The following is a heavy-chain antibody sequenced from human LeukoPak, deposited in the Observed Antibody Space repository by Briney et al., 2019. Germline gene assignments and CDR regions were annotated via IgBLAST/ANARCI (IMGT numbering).Heavy chain of an antibody. CDR1: GFTFSSYA. V-gene: IGHV3-23*01. Sequence: PGGSLRLSCAASGFTFSSYAMNWVRQAPGKGLEWVSAISGSGSTTYYADSVTGRFTISRDNSKNTLFLQMSSLTAEDTAIYSCARPRLEYCSGGSCFDAFDIWGQGTMVTVSS. CDR2: ISGSGSTT. D-gene: IGHD2-15*01. CDR3: ARPRLEYCSGGSCFDAFDI. J-gene: IGHJ3*02.